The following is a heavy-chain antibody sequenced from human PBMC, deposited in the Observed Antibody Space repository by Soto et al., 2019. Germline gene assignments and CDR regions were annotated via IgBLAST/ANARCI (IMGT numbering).Heavy chain of an antibody. V-gene: IGHV1-69*01. D-gene: IGHD2-21*02. CDR3: ARDQLAYCGGDCYSHYYGMDV. CDR1: GGTFSSYA. CDR2: IIPIFGTA. Sequence: QVQLVQSGAEVKKPGSSVKVSCKASGGTFSSYAISWVRQAPGQGLEWMGGIIPIFGTANYAQKFQGRVTITADESTSTAYMELSSRRSEDTAVYYCARDQLAYCGGDCYSHYYGMDVWGQGTTVTVSS. J-gene: IGHJ6*02.